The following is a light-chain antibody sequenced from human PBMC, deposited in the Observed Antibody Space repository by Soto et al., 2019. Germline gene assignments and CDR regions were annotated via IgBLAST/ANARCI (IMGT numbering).Light chain of an antibody. CDR2: KIS. Sequence: DIVITQTPLSLSVTPGQPASISCRSSESPVHSDGNTYLSWLHQRPGQPPRLLIYKISKRLPGVPERISGSGAGTEFTLKISRVEAEDVGIYYCMQATQFSWTFGQGTKVDIK. CDR3: MQATQFSWT. V-gene: IGKV2-24*01. J-gene: IGKJ1*01. CDR1: ESPVHSDGNTY.